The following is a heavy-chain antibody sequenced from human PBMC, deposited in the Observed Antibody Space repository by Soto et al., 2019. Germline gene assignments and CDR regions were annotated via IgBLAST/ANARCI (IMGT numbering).Heavy chain of an antibody. CDR3: AKAAYYYGSGRYFPFDY. D-gene: IGHD3-10*01. Sequence: EVQLLESGGGLVQPGGSLRLSCAASGFTFSSHGMSWVRQAPGKGLEWVSSISGSGGSTYYADSVKGRFTISRDNSKNTLYLQMNSLRVEDTAVYYCAKAAYYYGSGRYFPFDYWGQGTLVTVSS. J-gene: IGHJ4*02. V-gene: IGHV3-23*01. CDR2: ISGSGGST. CDR1: GFTFSSHG.